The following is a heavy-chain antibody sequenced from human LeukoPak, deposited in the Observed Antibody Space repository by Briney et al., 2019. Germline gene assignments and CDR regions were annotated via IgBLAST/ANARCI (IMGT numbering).Heavy chain of an antibody. J-gene: IGHJ4*02. CDR1: GGSISSSSYY. V-gene: IGHV4-39*01. CDR3: ARQDCSSTSCYTWGSYFNS. Sequence: SETLSLTCTVSGGSISSSSYYWGWIRQPPGKVLEWIGSNYYSGSIYYNPSLKSPVTISVDTSKNQFSLKLSSVTAADTAVYYCARQDCSSTSCYTWGSYFNSWGQGTLVTVSS. D-gene: IGHD2-2*02. CDR2: NYYSGSI.